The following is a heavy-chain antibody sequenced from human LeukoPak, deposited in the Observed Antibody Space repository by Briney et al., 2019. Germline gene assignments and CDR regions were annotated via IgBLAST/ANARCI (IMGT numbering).Heavy chain of an antibody. CDR3: ARLLTAVAGSYPNYYYGMDV. V-gene: IGHV5-10-1*01. D-gene: IGHD6-13*01. Sequence: GESLKISCKGSGYSFTSYWISWVRQMPGKGLEWMGRIDPSDSYTNYSPSFQGHVTISADKSISTAYLQWSSLKASDTAMYYCARLLTAVAGSYPNYYYGMDVWGQGTTVTVSS. J-gene: IGHJ6*02. CDR1: GYSFTSYW. CDR2: IDPSDSYT.